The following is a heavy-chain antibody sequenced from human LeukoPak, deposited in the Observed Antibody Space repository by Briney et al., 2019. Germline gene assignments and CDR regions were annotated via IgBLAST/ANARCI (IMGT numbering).Heavy chain of an antibody. D-gene: IGHD2-21*01. J-gene: IGHJ6*02. V-gene: IGHV4-4*02. CDR1: GGSISSSNW. CDR2: IYHSGST. CDR3: ARDRCGDICFYGLDV. Sequence: PSETLSLTCAVSGGSISSSNWWSWVRQPPGKGLEWIGEIYHSGSTNYNPSLKSRVTISVDKSKNQFSLKLSSVTAADTAVYYCARDRCGDICFYGLDVWAKGPRSASP.